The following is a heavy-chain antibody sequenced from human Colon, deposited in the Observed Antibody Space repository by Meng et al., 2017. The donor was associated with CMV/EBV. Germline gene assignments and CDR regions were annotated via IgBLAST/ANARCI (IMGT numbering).Heavy chain of an antibody. D-gene: IGHD6-13*01. CDR1: GFTFSNYD. CDR3: AKDLSITTAGSPLDY. J-gene: IGHJ4*02. CDR2: ISGSAGTT. V-gene: IGHV3-23*01. Sequence: SGFTFSNYDMSWVRQAPGKGLERVSTISGSAGTTYYADSVKGRFTISRDNSKNTLSLQMNSLRAEDTAVYYCAKDLSITTAGSPLDYWGQGTLVTVSS.